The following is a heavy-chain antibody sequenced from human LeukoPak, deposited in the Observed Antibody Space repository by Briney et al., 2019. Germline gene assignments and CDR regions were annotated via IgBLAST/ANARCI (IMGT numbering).Heavy chain of an antibody. V-gene: IGHV3-23*01. D-gene: IGHD1-26*01. CDR1: GFTFRAYG. CDR3: AKDKIRLVGATTFFDY. CDR2: ISGSGFNT. Sequence: PGGTLRLSCTASGFTFRAYGMSWVRQAPGKGLEWVSAISGSGFNTYYADSVKGRFTISRDNSKNTLYLQMNSLRAEDTAVYYCAKDKIRLVGATTFFDYWGQGTLVTVSS. J-gene: IGHJ4*02.